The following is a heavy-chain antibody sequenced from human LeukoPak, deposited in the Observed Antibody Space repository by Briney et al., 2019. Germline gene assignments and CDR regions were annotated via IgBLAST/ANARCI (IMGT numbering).Heavy chain of an antibody. Sequence: GGSLRLACAASGFTFSGHWMHWVRQSPGKGLVWVADINGDGTATNYAGSVKGRFTISRDNAKNTLYLQMNTLRAEDTAVYYCAKDKWWGASDHWGLGNLVTVSS. V-gene: IGHV3-74*01. CDR1: GFTFSGHW. J-gene: IGHJ4*02. D-gene: IGHD2-8*01. CDR2: INGDGTAT. CDR3: AKDKWWGASDH.